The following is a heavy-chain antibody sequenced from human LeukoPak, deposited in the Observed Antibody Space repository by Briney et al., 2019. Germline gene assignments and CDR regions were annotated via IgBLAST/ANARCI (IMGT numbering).Heavy chain of an antibody. D-gene: IGHD6-19*01. J-gene: IGHJ5*02. CDR2: IYYSGST. V-gene: IGHV4-59*08. CDR1: GGSISSCY. Sequence: SETLSLTCTVSGGSISSCYWSWIRQPPGKGLEWIGYIYYSGSTNYNPSLKSRVTISVDTSKNQFSLKLKSVTVTDTAVYYCAPVAGLYKWSDPWGQGILVTASS. CDR3: APVAGLYKWSDP.